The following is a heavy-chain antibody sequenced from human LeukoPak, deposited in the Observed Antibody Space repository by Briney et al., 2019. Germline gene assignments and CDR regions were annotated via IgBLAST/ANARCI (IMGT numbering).Heavy chain of an antibody. D-gene: IGHD3-10*01. CDR1: GFTVSSNY. CDR2: IYSGGST. CDR3: ARDLSRYGSGSFDY. Sequence: GGSLRLSCAASGFTVSSNYMSWVRQAPGKRLEWVSVIYSGGSTYYADSVKGRFTISRDNSKNTLYLQMNSLRAEDTAVYYCARDLSRYGSGSFDYWGQGTLVTVSS. J-gene: IGHJ4*02. V-gene: IGHV3-66*01.